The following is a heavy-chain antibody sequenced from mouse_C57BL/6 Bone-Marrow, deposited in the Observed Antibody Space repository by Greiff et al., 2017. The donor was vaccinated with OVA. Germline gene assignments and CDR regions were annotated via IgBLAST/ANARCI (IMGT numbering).Heavy chain of an antibody. CDR1: GYTFTSYG. D-gene: IGHD1-1*01. V-gene: IGHV1-81*01. J-gene: IGHJ2*01. CDR2: IYPRSGNT. CDR3: ARLPIYYGSSYGGYFDY. Sequence: QVQLQQSGAELARPGASVKLSCKASGYTFTSYGISWVKQRTGQGLEWIGEIYPRSGNTYYNEKFKGKATLTADKSSSTAYMELRSLTSEDSAVYFCARLPIYYGSSYGGYFDYWGQGTTLTVSS.